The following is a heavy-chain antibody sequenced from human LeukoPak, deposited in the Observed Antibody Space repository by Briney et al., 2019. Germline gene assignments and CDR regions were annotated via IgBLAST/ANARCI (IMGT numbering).Heavy chain of an antibody. D-gene: IGHD3-10*01. CDR2: IYYSGST. CDR1: AGSISIYY. V-gene: IGHV4-59*01. Sequence: SETRSLTCTVSAGSISIYYWSWIRQPPGKGLEWSGYIYYSGSTNYNPSLKSRVTISVDTSKNQFSLKLSSVTAADTAVYYCARSSRVLWFGELSWGQGTLVTVSS. CDR3: ARSSRVLWFGELS. J-gene: IGHJ4*02.